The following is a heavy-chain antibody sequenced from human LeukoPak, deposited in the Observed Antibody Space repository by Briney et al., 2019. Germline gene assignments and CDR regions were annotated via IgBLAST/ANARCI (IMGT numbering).Heavy chain of an antibody. CDR2: IYYSGST. D-gene: IGHD2-15*01. J-gene: IGHJ4*02. CDR3: ARHEEDCSGGSCRRGSKPFGWLGSYYFDY. CDR1: GYSISTGYY. V-gene: IGHV4-38-2*02. Sequence: PSETLSLTCTVSGYSISTGYYWDWIRQPPGKGLEWIGSIYYSGSTYYNPSLKSRVTISVDTSKNQFSLKLSSVTAADTAVYYCARHEEDCSGGSCRRGSKPFGWLGSYYFDYWGQGTLVTVSS.